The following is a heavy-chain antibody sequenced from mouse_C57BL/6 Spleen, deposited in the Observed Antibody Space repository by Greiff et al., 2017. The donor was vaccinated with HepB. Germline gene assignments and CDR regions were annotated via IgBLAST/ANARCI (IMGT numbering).Heavy chain of an antibody. CDR3: ASIPAGPRREYYFDY. Sequence: DVQLQESGAELVKPGASVKLSCTASGFNIKDYYMHWVKQRTEQGLEWIGRIDPEAGETKYAPKFQGKATITADTSSNTAYLQLSSLTSEDTAVYYWASIPAGPRREYYFDYWGQGTTLTVSS. CDR2: IDPEAGET. J-gene: IGHJ2*01. D-gene: IGHD2-3*01. CDR1: GFNIKDYY. V-gene: IGHV14-2*01.